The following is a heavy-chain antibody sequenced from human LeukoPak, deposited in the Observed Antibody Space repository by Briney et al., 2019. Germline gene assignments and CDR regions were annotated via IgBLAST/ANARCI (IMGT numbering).Heavy chain of an antibody. CDR3: ARRAPDNWNDVYYYYCMDA. J-gene: IGHJ6*03. CDR1: GGSISSYY. CDR2: IYDSGST. V-gene: IGHV4-59*08. D-gene: IGHD1-1*01. Sequence: SETLSLTCTVSGGSISSYYRSCVRQPPGKGLEWIGYIYDSGSTNYNPSLKSRVTISVDTSKNQFSLKLGSVTAADTAVYSCARRAPDNWNDVYYYYCMDAWGKGTTVTVSS.